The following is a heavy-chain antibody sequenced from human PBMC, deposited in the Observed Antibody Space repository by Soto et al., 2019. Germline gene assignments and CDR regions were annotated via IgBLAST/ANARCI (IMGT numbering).Heavy chain of an antibody. Sequence: EVQLLESGGGLVQPGGSLRLSCAVSGFSFSSYAMSWVRQAPGEGLEWVSTISGSGGNTYYADSVKGRFTISRDNSKNTLYLQMNSLRVEDTAVYYCAKGVSYYSYYGMDVWGQGTTVTVSS. CDR2: ISGSGGNT. CDR3: AKGVSYYSYYGMDV. V-gene: IGHV3-23*01. CDR1: GFSFSSYA. J-gene: IGHJ6*02.